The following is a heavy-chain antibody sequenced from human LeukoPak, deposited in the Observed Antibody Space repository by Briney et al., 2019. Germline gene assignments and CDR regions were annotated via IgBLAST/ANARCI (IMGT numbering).Heavy chain of an antibody. V-gene: IGHV3-23*01. J-gene: IGHJ5*01. D-gene: IGHD6-19*01. CDR1: GFAFSFFA. CDR2: INANSGTR. CDR3: AKPISGGLAVTADWFAP. Sequence: TGGSLGLSCEASGFAFSFFAMSWLRQAPGKGLEWVSTINANSGTRSYAASVRGRFTISRDNSKNTLYLQLNTLRADDTAVYYCAKPISGGLAVTADWFAPWGQGTLVVVSS.